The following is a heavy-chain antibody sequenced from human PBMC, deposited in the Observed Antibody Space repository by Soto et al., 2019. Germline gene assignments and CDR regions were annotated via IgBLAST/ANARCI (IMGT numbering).Heavy chain of an antibody. D-gene: IGHD6-19*01. V-gene: IGHV3-11*04. CDR2: ISDSGHTI. Sequence: GGSLRLSCGASGFTFSDHHMNWVRQAPGRGLEWVSYISDSGHTIHYGDSVKGRFTISRDNAKNSLHLQMNSLTVEDTAVYYCARIGAGGWDVPFDFWGQGTLVTVSS. CDR1: GFTFSDHH. J-gene: IGHJ4*02. CDR3: ARIGAGGWDVPFDF.